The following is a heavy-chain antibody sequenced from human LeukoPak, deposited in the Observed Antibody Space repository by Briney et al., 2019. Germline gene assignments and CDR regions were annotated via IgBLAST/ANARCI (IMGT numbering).Heavy chain of an antibody. CDR2: IIPIFGTA. J-gene: IGHJ3*02. V-gene: IGHV1-69*06. Sequence: SVTVSCKASGGTFSSYAISWVRQAPGQGLEWMGGIIPIFGTANYAQKFQGRVTITADKSTSTAYMELSSLRSEDTAVYYCAREGALELRRDAFDIWGQGTMVTVS. CDR3: AREGALELRRDAFDI. D-gene: IGHD1-7*01. CDR1: GGTFSSYA.